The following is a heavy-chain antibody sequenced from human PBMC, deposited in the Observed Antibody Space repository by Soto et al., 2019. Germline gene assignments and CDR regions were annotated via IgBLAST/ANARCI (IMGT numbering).Heavy chain of an antibody. CDR2: ISGSGGSI. Sequence: GSLRLSCAASGFSFSIYAMSWVRQAPGKGLEWVSVISGSGGSIYYADSVKGRFTISRDSSRNTLYLQMNSLRAEDTAVYYCAKAEYSSSSPDYWGQGTLVTVSS. V-gene: IGHV3-23*01. J-gene: IGHJ4*02. CDR1: GFSFSIYA. CDR3: AKAEYSSSSPDY. D-gene: IGHD6-6*01.